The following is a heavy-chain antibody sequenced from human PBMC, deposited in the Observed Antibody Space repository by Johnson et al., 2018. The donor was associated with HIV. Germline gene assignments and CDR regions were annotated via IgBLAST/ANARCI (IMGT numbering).Heavy chain of an antibody. Sequence: QVQLVESGGGVVRPGGSLILSCAASGFTFSSYGMHWVRQAPGKGLEWVAVISWDGGSTYYADSVNGRFTISRDNSKNTLYLQMNSLRAEDTAVYYCAREEGSGEPPNAFDIWGQGTMVTVSS. CDR1: GFTFSSYG. V-gene: IGHV3-NL1*01. CDR3: AREEGSGEPPNAFDI. D-gene: IGHD3-16*01. J-gene: IGHJ3*02. CDR2: ISWDGGST.